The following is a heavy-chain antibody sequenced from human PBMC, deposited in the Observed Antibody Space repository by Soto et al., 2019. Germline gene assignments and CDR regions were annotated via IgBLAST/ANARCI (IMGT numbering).Heavy chain of an antibody. Sequence: PGGSLRLSCAASGFTFSDYYMSWIRQAPGKGLEWVSYISSSSSYTNYADSVKGRFTISRDNAKNSLYLQMNSLRAEDTAVYYCARDGNRYCRSTSCYVPNWFDPWGQGTLVTVSS. CDR1: GFTFSDYY. CDR3: ARDGNRYCRSTSCYVPNWFDP. J-gene: IGHJ5*02. D-gene: IGHD2-2*01. V-gene: IGHV3-11*06. CDR2: ISSSSSYT.